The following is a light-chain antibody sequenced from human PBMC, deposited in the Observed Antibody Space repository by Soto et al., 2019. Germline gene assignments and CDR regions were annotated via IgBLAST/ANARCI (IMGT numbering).Light chain of an antibody. CDR1: QSISSY. CDR3: QQYNSYSPRA. Sequence: DIQMTQSPSSLSASVGERVTRTCRASQSISSYLNWYQQKPGKAPKLLIYDASSLESGVPSRFSGSGSGTEFTLTISSLQPDDFATYYCQQYNSYSPRAFGQGTKVDIK. CDR2: DAS. V-gene: IGKV1-5*01. J-gene: IGKJ1*01.